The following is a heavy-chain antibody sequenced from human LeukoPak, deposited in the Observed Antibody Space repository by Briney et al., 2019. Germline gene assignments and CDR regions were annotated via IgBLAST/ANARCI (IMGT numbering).Heavy chain of an antibody. CDR2: INHSGST. CDR1: GGSFSGYY. D-gene: IGHD6-13*01. J-gene: IGHJ5*02. CDR3: ARCPDSSSWYVT. Sequence: SETLSLTCAGYGGSFSGYYWSWIRQPPGKGLVWIGEINHSGSTNYNPSLKSRVTISVDKSKNQFSLKLSSVTAADTAVYYCARCPDSSSWYVTWGQGTLVTVSS. V-gene: IGHV4-34*01.